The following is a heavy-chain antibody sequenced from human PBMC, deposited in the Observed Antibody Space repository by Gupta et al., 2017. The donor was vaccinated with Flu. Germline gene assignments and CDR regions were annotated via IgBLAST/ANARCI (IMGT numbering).Heavy chain of an antibody. J-gene: IGHJ4*02. CDR3: ARGTYCDTGSCTNGPTDY. CDR2: IGTLGDT. CDR1: GFTFSSHD. D-gene: IGHD2/OR15-2a*01. V-gene: IGHV3-13*01. Sequence: EVQLVESGGGSVQPGGSLRLSCAASGFTFSSHDMHWVRQNPGKGLEWVSAIGTLGDTFYANSVKGRFIISRENATNSLFLQMNSLRAGDTAVYYCARGTYCDTGSCTNGPTDYWGPGTLVTVSS.